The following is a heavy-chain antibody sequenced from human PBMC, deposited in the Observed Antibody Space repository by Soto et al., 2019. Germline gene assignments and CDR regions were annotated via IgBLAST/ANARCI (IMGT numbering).Heavy chain of an antibody. J-gene: IGHJ4*02. CDR2: ISYDGSNK. CDR3: ARSRSPQYYDSSGTTAPFDY. V-gene: IGHV3-30-3*01. D-gene: IGHD3-22*01. CDR1: GFTFSSYA. Sequence: GGSLRLSCAASGFTFSSYAMHWVRQAPGKGLEWVAVISYDGSNKYYADSVKGRFTISRDNSKNTLYLQMNSLRAEDTAVYCCARSRSPQYYDSSGTTAPFDYWGQGTLVTVSS.